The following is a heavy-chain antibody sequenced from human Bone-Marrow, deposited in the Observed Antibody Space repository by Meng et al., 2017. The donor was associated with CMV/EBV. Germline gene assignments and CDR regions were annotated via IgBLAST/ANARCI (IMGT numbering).Heavy chain of an antibody. V-gene: IGHV4-59*04. J-gene: IGHJ4*02. Sequence: GSLRLSCYVSGGSISSYYWSWIRQPPGKGLEWIGTIYHRGTTYYNPSLKSRATISVDTSKNQFSLKLSSVTAADTAVYYCAGDGYDTLDYWGQGTLVTVSS. CDR2: IYHRGTT. CDR3: AGDGYDTLDY. CDR1: GGSISSYY. D-gene: IGHD2-15*01.